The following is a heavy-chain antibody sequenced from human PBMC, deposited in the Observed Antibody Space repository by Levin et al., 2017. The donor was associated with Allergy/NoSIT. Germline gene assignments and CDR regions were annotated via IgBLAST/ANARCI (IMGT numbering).Heavy chain of an antibody. J-gene: IGHJ4*02. D-gene: IGHD3-3*02. CDR2: IYPEDSDT. Sequence: GESLKISCKTSGYSFTNYWIGWVRQMPGKGLEWMGLIYPEDSDTRYSPSFRGQVTLSADKSITTAYLQWSSLKASDTAMYYCVRRGGIGYSIYYWGRGTLVTVSS. CDR1: GYSFTNYW. V-gene: IGHV5-51*01. CDR3: VRRGGIGYSIYY.